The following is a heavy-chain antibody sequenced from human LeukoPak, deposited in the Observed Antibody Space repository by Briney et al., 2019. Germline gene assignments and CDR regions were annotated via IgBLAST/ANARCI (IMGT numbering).Heavy chain of an antibody. J-gene: IGHJ3*02. V-gene: IGHV5-51*01. CDR1: GYSFTSYW. D-gene: IGHD5-12*01. CDR3: ATLRPDYSGYSDAFDI. Sequence: GESLKISCKGSGYSFTSYWIGWVRQMPGKGLEWMGIIYPGDSDTRYSPSFQGQVTISADKSISTAYLQWSSLKASDTAMYYCATLRPDYSGYSDAFDIWGQGTMVTVSS. CDR2: IYPGDSDT.